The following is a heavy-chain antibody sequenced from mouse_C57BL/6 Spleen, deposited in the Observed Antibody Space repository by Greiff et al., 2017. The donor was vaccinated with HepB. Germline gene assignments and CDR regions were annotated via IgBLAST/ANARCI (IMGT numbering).Heavy chain of an antibody. CDR1: GFNIKDDY. CDR2: IDPENGDT. J-gene: IGHJ3*01. V-gene: IGHV14-4*01. CDR3: TGYDYLAWFAY. Sequence: VQLQQSGAELVRPGASVKLSCTASGFNIKDDYMHWVKQRPEQGLEWIGWIDPENGDTEYASKFQGKATITADTSSNTAYLQLSSLTSEDTAVYCCTGYDYLAWFAYGGQGTLVTVSA. D-gene: IGHD2-4*01.